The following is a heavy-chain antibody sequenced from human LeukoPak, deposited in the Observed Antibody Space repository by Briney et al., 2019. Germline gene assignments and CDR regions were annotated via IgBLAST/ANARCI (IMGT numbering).Heavy chain of an antibody. V-gene: IGHV4-39*01. J-gene: IGHJ4*02. CDR2: IYYSGST. CDR1: GGSISSSSYY. Sequence: SETLSLTCTVSGGSISSSSYYWGWIRQPPGKGLEWIGSIYYSGSTNYNPSLKSRVTISVDTSKNQFSLKLSSVTAADTAVYYCARHYYDSSGSFDYWGQGTLVTVSS. CDR3: ARHYYDSSGSFDY. D-gene: IGHD3-22*01.